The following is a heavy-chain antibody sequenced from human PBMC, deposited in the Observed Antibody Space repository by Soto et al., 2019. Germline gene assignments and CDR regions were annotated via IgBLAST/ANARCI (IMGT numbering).Heavy chain of an antibody. V-gene: IGHV4-34*01. Sequence: SETLSLTCTVSGGYISSYYWNWIRQPPGKGLEWIGEINHSGSTNYNPSLKSRVTISVDTSKNQFSLRLSSVTAADTAVYYCARASGYCSGGSCPVGWFDPWGQGTLVTVSS. CDR3: ARASGYCSGGSCPVGWFDP. J-gene: IGHJ5*02. D-gene: IGHD2-15*01. CDR1: GGYISSYY. CDR2: INHSGST.